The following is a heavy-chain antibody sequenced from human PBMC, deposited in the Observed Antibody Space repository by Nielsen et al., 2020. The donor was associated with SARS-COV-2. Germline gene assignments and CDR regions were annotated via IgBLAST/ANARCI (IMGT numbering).Heavy chain of an antibody. CDR3: AKDMNGYCSSTSCLSAFDI. D-gene: IGHD2-2*03. CDR2: IWYDGSNK. Sequence: WIRHPPGKGLEWVAVIWYDGSNKYYADSVKGRFTISRDNSKNALYLQMNSLRAEDTAVYYCAKDMNGYCSSTSCLSAFDIWGQGTMVTVSS. V-gene: IGHV3-33*06. J-gene: IGHJ3*02.